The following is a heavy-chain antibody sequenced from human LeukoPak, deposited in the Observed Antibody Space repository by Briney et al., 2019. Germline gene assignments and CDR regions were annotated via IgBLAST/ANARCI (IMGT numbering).Heavy chain of an antibody. Sequence: KPSDTLSLTCTVPGHSISSYFWSWIRHPPGKALEYIAYMHNGVHTNYNPSLKSRVTISGDTSKHQFSLKLTSVTAADTAIYYCAATIKRDYGDTNLDYWGQGTLVTVSS. V-gene: IGHV4-59*07. CDR3: AATIKRDYGDTNLDY. D-gene: IGHD4/OR15-4a*01. CDR2: MHNGVHT. J-gene: IGHJ4*02. CDR1: GHSISSYF.